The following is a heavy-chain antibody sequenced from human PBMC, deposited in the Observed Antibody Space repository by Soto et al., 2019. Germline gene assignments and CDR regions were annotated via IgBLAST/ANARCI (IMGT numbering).Heavy chain of an antibody. CDR2: IIPVVGIP. D-gene: IGHD5-12*01. CDR1: GGTFRNYP. Sequence: QVQLVQSGAEVKKPGSSVKVSCKAAGGTFRNYPFSWVRQAPGQGLEWMGGIIPVVGIPNYAQKFQGRVTITADESTTTVYMELSSLRSEDTAVYYCARVLEFRDGYISHFDFWGQETQVTVSS. J-gene: IGHJ4*02. V-gene: IGHV1-69*01. CDR3: ARVLEFRDGYISHFDF.